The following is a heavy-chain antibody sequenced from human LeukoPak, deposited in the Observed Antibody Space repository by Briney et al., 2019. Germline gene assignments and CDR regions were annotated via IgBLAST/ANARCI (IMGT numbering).Heavy chain of an antibody. V-gene: IGHV3-30*03. CDR2: ISYDGSNK. CDR3: ARDFYSSGWSYFDY. J-gene: IGHJ4*02. CDR1: GFTFSSYW. Sequence: GGSLRLSCAASGFTFSSYWMSWVRQAPGKGLEWVAVISYDGSNKYYADSVKGRFTISRDNSKNTLYLQMNSLRAEDTAVYYCARDFYSSGWSYFDYWGQGTLVTVSS. D-gene: IGHD6-19*01.